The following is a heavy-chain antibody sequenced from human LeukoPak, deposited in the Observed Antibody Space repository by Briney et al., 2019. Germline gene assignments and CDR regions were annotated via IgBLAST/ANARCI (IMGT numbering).Heavy chain of an antibody. CDR1: GGTFSGHT. D-gene: IGHD6-6*01. CDR2: IIPILNIA. CDR3: ARGGQLSTGAYFDY. V-gene: IGHV1-69*02. J-gene: IGHJ4*02. Sequence: SVKVSCKASGGTFSGHTFSWVRQAPGQGLEWMGRIIPILNIANYPQKFQGRVTITADKSTSTAYMDLSSLTSEDTAVYYCARGGQLSTGAYFDYWGQGTLVTIAS.